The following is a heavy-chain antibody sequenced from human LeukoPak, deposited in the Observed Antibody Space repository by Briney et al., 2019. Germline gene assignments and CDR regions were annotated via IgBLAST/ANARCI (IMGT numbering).Heavy chain of an antibody. J-gene: IGHJ4*02. V-gene: IGHV1-18*01. CDR3: ARAPMVGGHGAY. CDR2: ISTYNDDT. Sequence: ASVNISCKASGYTFTSYGIAWVRQAPGQGLEWMGWISTYNDDTFYAQNFQDRVTMTKDRSTTTAYLEVRSLRSDDAATYFCARAPMVGGHGAYWGQGTLVTVSS. D-gene: IGHD2-15*01. CDR1: GYTFTSYG.